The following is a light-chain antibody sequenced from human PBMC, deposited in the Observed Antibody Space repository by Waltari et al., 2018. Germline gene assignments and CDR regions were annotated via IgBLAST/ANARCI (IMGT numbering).Light chain of an antibody. CDR1: QSVSSY. J-gene: IGKJ4*01. V-gene: IGKV3-15*01. CDR3: QQYSNWPPLT. Sequence: EVVMTQTPTTLSVSLGRRATFPCRASQSVSSYLAWYQQKPGQAPRLLIYAASTRATGVPARFSGSGSGTEFTLTISSLQSEDFAVYYCQQYSNWPPLTFGGGTKVEIK. CDR2: AAS.